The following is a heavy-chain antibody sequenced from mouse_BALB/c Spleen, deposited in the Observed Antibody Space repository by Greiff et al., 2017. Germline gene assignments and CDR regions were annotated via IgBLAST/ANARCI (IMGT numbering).Heavy chain of an antibody. CDR1: GFTFSSYG. CDR3: ARGPGDYYGSSYGY. V-gene: IGHV5-6-3*01. D-gene: IGHD1-1*01. CDR2: INSNGGST. Sequence: EVQGVESGGGLVQPGGSLKLSCAASGFTFSSYGMSWVRQTPDKRLELVATINSNGGSTYYPDSVKGRFTISRDNAKNTLYLQMSSLKSEDTAMYYCARGPGDYYGSSYGYWGQGTTLTVSS. J-gene: IGHJ2*01.